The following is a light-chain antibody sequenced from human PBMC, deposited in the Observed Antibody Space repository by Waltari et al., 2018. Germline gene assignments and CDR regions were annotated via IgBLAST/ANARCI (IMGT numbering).Light chain of an antibody. Sequence: QSALTQTATVSGSPGQSITISCSGASSDIGKYNLVSWYQPHPGKAPTLLVYGVNKRPSGVSDRFSGSKSGNTAFLTISGLQTADEADYYCCSYAGSAVSVFGGGTKLTVL. CDR1: SSDIGKYNL. V-gene: IGLV2-23*02. CDR3: CSYAGSAVSV. CDR2: GVN. J-gene: IGLJ3*02.